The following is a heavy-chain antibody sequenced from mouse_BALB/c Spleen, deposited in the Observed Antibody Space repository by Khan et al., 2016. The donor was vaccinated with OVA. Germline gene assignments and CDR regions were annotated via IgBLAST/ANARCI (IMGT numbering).Heavy chain of an antibody. D-gene: IGHD2-12*01. Sequence: EVELEESGGGIVQPGGSLKRSCAASRFTISSYGMSPCRQISDMRLELVATIVSNGGSTDHPDSFKPPFSISGDYAKNALYLQLRSLKSEDTAMYYCSRSAIWGQGTTLTVSS. CDR1: RFTISSYG. CDR2: IVSNGGST. J-gene: IGHJ2*01. CDR3: SRSAI. V-gene: IGHV5-6-3*01.